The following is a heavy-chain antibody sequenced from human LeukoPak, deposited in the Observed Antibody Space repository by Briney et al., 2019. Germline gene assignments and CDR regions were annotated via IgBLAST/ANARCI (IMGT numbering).Heavy chain of an antibody. Sequence: GASVKVSCKASGYNFTDYYIHWVRQAPGQGLEWLGRINPNSGDTNYAQRLQGRVTMARGASISTAYMELSRLTSDDTAVYFCARDHDSSGRTDDAFDIWGQGTMVGVSS. CDR2: INPNSGDT. CDR3: ARDHDSSGRTDDAFDI. CDR1: GYNFTDYY. D-gene: IGHD3-22*01. J-gene: IGHJ3*02. V-gene: IGHV1-2*06.